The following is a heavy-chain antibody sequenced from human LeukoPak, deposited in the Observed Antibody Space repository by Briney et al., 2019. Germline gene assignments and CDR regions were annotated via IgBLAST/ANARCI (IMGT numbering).Heavy chain of an antibody. V-gene: IGHV3-30*18. J-gene: IGHJ4*02. Sequence: GGSLRLSCAASGFTFSSYGMHWVRQAPGKGLEWVAVISYDGSNKYYAASVKGRFTISRDNSKNTLYLQMNSLRAEDTAVYYCAKLAPFDYWGQGTLVTVSS. CDR3: AKLAPFDY. CDR2: ISYDGSNK. CDR1: GFTFSSYG.